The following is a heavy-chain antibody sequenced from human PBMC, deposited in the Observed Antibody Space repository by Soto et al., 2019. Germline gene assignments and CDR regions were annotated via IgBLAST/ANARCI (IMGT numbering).Heavy chain of an antibody. Sequence: SGPALVNPSPGPTLTCTLYEFSRKTSGVCVSWICQPPGKALECLPLIDSDANKDYTTSLKTRLTISKYTSKNQVVLTMTNMDTVDTATSYCARSPDRPQFYGMDVWRQGTTVTVSS. V-gene: IGHV2-70*01. CDR2: IDSDANK. CDR3: ARSPDRPQFYGMDV. D-gene: IGHD4-4*01. J-gene: IGHJ6*02. CDR1: EFSRKTSGVC.